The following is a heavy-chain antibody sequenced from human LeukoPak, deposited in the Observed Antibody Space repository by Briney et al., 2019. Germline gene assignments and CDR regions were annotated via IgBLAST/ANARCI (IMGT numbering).Heavy chain of an antibody. Sequence: SVKVTCNASGGTFSSYAISWVRQAPGQGLEWMGGIIPIFGTANYAQKFQGRVTITTDESTSTAYMELSSLRSEDTAVYYCATSAYSYGYENWFDPWGQGTLVTVSS. CDR1: GGTFSSYA. D-gene: IGHD5-18*01. CDR3: ATSAYSYGYENWFDP. V-gene: IGHV1-69*05. J-gene: IGHJ5*02. CDR2: IIPIFGTA.